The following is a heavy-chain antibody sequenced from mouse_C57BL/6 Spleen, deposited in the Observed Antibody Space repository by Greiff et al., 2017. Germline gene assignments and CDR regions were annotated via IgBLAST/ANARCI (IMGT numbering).Heavy chain of an antibody. Sequence: QVQLKQSGAELVRPGTSVKVSCKASGYAFTNYLIEWVKQRPGQGLEWIGVINPGSGGTNYNEKFKGKATLTADKSSSTAYMQLSSLTSEDSAVYFCARGDDYVDYWGQGTTLTVSS. J-gene: IGHJ2*01. CDR2: INPGSGGT. CDR1: GYAFTNYL. D-gene: IGHD2-13*01. V-gene: IGHV1-54*01. CDR3: ARGDDYVDY.